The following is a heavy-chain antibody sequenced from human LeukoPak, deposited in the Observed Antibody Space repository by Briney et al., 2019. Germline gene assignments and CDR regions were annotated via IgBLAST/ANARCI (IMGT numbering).Heavy chain of an antibody. CDR1: GFTFGDYA. D-gene: IGHD3-22*01. Sequence: GGSLRLSCTASGFTFGDYAMSWFRQAPGKGLEWVGFIRSKAYGGTTEYAASVKGRFTISRDDSKSIAYLQMNSLKTEDTAVYYCTREYHYYDSSGYFLPDYWGQGTLVTVPS. V-gene: IGHV3-49*03. CDR2: IRSKAYGGTT. J-gene: IGHJ4*02. CDR3: TREYHYYDSSGYFLPDY.